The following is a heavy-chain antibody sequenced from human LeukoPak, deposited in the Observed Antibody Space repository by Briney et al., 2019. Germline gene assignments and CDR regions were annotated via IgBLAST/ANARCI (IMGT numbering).Heavy chain of an antibody. CDR1: GGSISSHY. J-gene: IGHJ3*02. V-gene: IGHV4-59*11. CDR3: ARGEMATIEDAFDI. D-gene: IGHD5-24*01. Sequence: SETLSLTCTVSGGSISSHYCSWIRQSPGKGLEWIGYIYYSGSTNYNPSLKSRVTISVDTSKNQFSLKLSSVTAADTAVYYCARGEMATIEDAFDIWGQGTMVTVSS. CDR2: IYYSGST.